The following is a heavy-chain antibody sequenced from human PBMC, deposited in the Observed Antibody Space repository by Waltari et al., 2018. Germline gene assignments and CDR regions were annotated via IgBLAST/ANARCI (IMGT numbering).Heavy chain of an antibody. D-gene: IGHD6-19*01. V-gene: IGHV3-23*03. Sequence: DVKVWESGGEFVKPGGSRRLCCEAAGFTFNDYGMSWGRKVPGEGLAWFLVISSALRSHHADSVMGRFTITTEIPKKTFFLGLTRLIPDASSVYYCAKLGCLSASGWPASTNYMAVWRKGPTVTVSS. J-gene: IGHJ6*03. CDR2: ISSALRS. CDR1: GFTFNDYG. CDR3: AKLGCLSASGWPASTNYMAV.